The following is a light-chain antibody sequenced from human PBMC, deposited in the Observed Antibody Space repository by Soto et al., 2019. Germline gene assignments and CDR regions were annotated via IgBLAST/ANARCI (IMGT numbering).Light chain of an antibody. CDR3: QSYDNSNVV. V-gene: IGLV6-57*02. Sequence: NFMLTQPHSVSESPGKTGTISCTGSSGSIASNYVQWYQQRPGSAPTTVIYEDHQRPSGVPDRFSGSIDSSSNSASLTISGLEAGDEDDYCCQSYDNSNVVFGGGTKLTVL. CDR2: EDH. J-gene: IGLJ2*01. CDR1: SGSIASNY.